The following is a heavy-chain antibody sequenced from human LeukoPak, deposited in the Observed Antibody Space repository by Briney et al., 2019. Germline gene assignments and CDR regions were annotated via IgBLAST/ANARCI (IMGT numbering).Heavy chain of an antibody. CDR1: GGSFSGYY. CDR3: AGGPFHSSSPLRY. Sequence: SETLSLTCAVYGGSFSGYYWSWIRQPPGKGLEWIGEINHSGSTNYNPSLKSRVTISVDTSKNQFSLKLSSVTAADTAVYYCAGGPFHSSSPLRYWGQGTLVTVSS. V-gene: IGHV4-34*01. D-gene: IGHD6-13*01. J-gene: IGHJ4*02. CDR2: INHSGST.